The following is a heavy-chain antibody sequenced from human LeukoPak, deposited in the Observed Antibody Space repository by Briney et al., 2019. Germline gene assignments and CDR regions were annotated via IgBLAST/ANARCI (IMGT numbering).Heavy chain of an antibody. CDR2: ISSSGSYI. J-gene: IGHJ6*02. Sequence: PGGSLRLSCAASGFTFSSYSMNWVRQAPGKGLEWVSSISSSGSYIYYADSVKGRFTISRGNAKNSLYLQMNSLRAEDTAVYYCARDTYCSSTSCYTGYYYYGMDVWGQGTTVTVSS. D-gene: IGHD2-2*02. CDR3: ARDTYCSSTSCYTGYYYYGMDV. CDR1: GFTFSSYS. V-gene: IGHV3-21*01.